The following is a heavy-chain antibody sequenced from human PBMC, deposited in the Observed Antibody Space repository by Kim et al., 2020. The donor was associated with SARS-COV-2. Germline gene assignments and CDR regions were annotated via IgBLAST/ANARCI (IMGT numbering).Heavy chain of an antibody. CDR2: INMNGGSS. D-gene: IGHD3-9*01. V-gene: IGHV3-74*01. CDR1: GFTFSNYW. J-gene: IGHJ4*02. Sequence: GGSLRLSCAASGFTFSNYWMHWVRQAPGKGLEWVSRINMNGGSSYYADSVKGRFTISRDNAKNTLYLQMNRLRADAAAVYYCSQGGWVVDNLNSGQAIL. CDR3: SQGGWVVDNLN.